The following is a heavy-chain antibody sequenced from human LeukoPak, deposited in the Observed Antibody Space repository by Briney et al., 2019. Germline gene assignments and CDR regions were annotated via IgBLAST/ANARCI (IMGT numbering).Heavy chain of an antibody. CDR3: ARDSAAPVDSSGYYYLSYADY. D-gene: IGHD3-22*01. J-gene: IGHJ4*02. Sequence: GGSLRLSCAASGFTFSSYSMNWVRQAPGKGLEWVSSISSSSSYKYYADPVKGRFTISRDNAKNSLYLQMNSLRAEDTAVYYCARDSAAPVDSSGYYYLSYADYWGQGTLVTVSS. CDR1: GFTFSSYS. CDR2: ISSSSSYK. V-gene: IGHV3-21*01.